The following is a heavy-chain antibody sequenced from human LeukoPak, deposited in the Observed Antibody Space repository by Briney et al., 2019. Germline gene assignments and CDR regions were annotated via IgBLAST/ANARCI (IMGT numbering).Heavy chain of an antibody. D-gene: IGHD1-26*01. CDR1: GFTFSRYW. Sequence: GGSLRLSCAASGFTFSRYWMSWVRQARGKGLEWVANIKQDGREKYYVDSVRGRFTISRDNAENSLYLQMSSLRAEDTAVYYCASFIGGSYSHFDYWGQGTLVTVSS. CDR3: ASFIGGSYSHFDY. CDR2: IKQDGREK. V-gene: IGHV3-7*05. J-gene: IGHJ4*02.